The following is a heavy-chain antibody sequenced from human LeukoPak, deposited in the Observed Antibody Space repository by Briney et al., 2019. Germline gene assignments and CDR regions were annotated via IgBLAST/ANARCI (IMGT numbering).Heavy chain of an antibody. Sequence: GGSLRLSCAASGFTFSNAWMNWVRQAPGKGLEWVSYISDTGSTIYYADSVEGRFTISRDNAKNSLYLQMSSLRAEDTAVYYCARSPRGYSFYFDYWGQGTLVTVSS. CDR3: ARSPRGYSFYFDY. J-gene: IGHJ4*02. CDR2: ISDTGSTI. D-gene: IGHD3-22*01. V-gene: IGHV3-48*04. CDR1: GFTFSNAW.